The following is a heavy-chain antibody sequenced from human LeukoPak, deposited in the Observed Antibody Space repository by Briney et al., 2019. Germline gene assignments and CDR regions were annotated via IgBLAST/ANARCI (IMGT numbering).Heavy chain of an antibody. J-gene: IGHJ4*02. CDR3: VRDLGGRSGH. V-gene: IGHV3-74*01. CDR2: INEDGSTT. CDR1: GFTFSSNW. Sequence: GGSVRLSCAASGFTFSSNWMHWVRQAPGKGLVWVSRINEDGSTTNYADSVKGRSTIFRDNAKNTLYLQMNSLRAEDTAVYYCVRDLGGRSGHWGQGTLVTVSS. D-gene: IGHD1-26*01.